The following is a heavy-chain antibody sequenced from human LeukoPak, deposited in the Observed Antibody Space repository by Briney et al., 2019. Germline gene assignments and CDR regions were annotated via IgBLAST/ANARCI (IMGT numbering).Heavy chain of an antibody. J-gene: IGHJ4*02. V-gene: IGHV3-23*01. CDR3: AKRDRRYSGSQFDY. CDR1: GFTFSSYV. D-gene: IGHD1-26*01. Sequence: GGSLRLSCAASGFTFSSYVMNWVRQAPGMGLEWVSAIGGSGVSTYYADSVKGRFTISRDNSKNTLYLQMTSLRVEDTAVYYCAKRDRRYSGSQFDYWGQGSLVTVSS. CDR2: IGGSGVST.